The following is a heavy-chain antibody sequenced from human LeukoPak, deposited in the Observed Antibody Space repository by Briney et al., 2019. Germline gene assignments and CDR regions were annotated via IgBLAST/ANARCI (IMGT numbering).Heavy chain of an antibody. V-gene: IGHV3-23*01. CDR2: IRGSDGST. CDR1: GFPFSTYA. J-gene: IGHJ4*02. Sequence: PGRSLRLPCAPSGFPFSTYAMSWVRQAPGNGREWVSSIRGSDGSTYYADSVKGRFAISRDYSKNTLYLPMNSLRAEDTAVYYCAKDVYGDYGGLDYWGQGTLVTVSS. CDR3: AKDVYGDYGGLDY. D-gene: IGHD4-17*01.